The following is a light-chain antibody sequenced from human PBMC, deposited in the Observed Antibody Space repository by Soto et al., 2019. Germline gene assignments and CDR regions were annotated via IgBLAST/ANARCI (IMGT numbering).Light chain of an antibody. V-gene: IGLV2-14*03. Sequence: QSALTQPASVSGSPGQSITISCTGTSSDVGGYDYVSWYQQHPGKAPKLMIYDVNIRPSGVSIRFSGSKSGNTASLTISGLQAEDEADYYCSSYTSRSNLIFGGGTKLTVL. CDR2: DVN. J-gene: IGLJ2*01. CDR3: SSYTSRSNLI. CDR1: SSDVGGYDY.